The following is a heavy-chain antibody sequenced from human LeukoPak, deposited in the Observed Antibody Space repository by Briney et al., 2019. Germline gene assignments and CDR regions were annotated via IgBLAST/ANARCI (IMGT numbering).Heavy chain of an antibody. CDR1: GFTFSSYA. D-gene: IGHD7-27*01. CDR3: AKAELGRAYYYYYMDV. J-gene: IGHJ6*03. Sequence: GGSLRLSCAASGFTFSSYAMSWVRQAPGKGLEWVSAISGSGGSTYYADSVKGRFTISRDNSKNTLYLQMNSLRAEDTAVYYCAKAELGRAYYYYYMDVWGKGTTVTVSS. V-gene: IGHV3-23*01. CDR2: ISGSGGST.